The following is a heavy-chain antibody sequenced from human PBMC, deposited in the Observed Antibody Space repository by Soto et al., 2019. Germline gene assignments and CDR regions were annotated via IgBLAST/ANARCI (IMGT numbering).Heavy chain of an antibody. CDR3: ATEPSRFLEWFPGLY. CDR2: INPNSGGT. Sequence: ASVKFSCKASGYTFTGYYMHWVRQAPGQGLEWMGWINPNSGGTNYAQKFQGRVTMTRDTSISTAYMELSSLRAEDTAVYYCATEPSRFLEWFPGLYWGQGTLVTVSS. V-gene: IGHV1-2*02. CDR1: GYTFTGYY. D-gene: IGHD3-3*01. J-gene: IGHJ4*02.